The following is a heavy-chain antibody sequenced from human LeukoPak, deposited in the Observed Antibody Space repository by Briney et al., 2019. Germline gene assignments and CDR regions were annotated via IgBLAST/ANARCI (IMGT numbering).Heavy chain of an antibody. CDR3: ARVGAISREPYYYYGMDV. Sequence: SETLSLTCTVSGGSISSYYWSWIRQPPGKGLEWIGYTYYSGSTNYNPSLKSRVTISVDTSKNQFSLKLSSVTAADTAVYYCARVGAISREPYYYYGMDVWGQGTTVTVSS. V-gene: IGHV4-59*01. D-gene: IGHD1-14*01. CDR1: GGSISSYY. CDR2: TYYSGST. J-gene: IGHJ6*02.